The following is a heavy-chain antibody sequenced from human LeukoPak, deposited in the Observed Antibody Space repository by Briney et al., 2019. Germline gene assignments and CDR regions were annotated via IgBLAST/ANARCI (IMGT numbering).Heavy chain of an antibody. V-gene: IGHV3-23*01. CDR1: GFTFGSYA. J-gene: IGHJ4*02. Sequence: GSLRLSCAASGFTFGSYAMSWVRQAPGKGGEWVSAISGSGGSTYYADSVKGRFTISRDDSTNTLYLQMNSLRAEDTAVYYCAKGLKRGLSVTTCFDYWGQGTLVTVSS. D-gene: IGHD4-17*01. CDR2: ISGSGGST. CDR3: AKGLKRGLSVTTCFDY.